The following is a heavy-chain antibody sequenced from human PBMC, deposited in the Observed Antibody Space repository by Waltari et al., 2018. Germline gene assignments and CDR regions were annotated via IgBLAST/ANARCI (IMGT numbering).Heavy chain of an antibody. CDR2: IYHSGTT. V-gene: IGHV4-4*02. J-gene: IGHJ4*02. CDR3: ANAGGVAAAGPT. CDR1: GGSISRSNW. D-gene: IGHD6-13*01. Sequence: QVQLQESGPGLVKPSGTLSLTCAVSGGSISRSNWWSWVRQPPGKGLEWLGEIYHSGTTNYNPSLKSRVTISVDKSKNQFSLKLSSVTAADTAVYYCANAGGVAAAGPTWGQGTLVTVSS.